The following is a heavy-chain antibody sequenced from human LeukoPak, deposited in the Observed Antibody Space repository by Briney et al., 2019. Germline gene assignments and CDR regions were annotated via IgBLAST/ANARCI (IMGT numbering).Heavy chain of an antibody. CDR3: ARSRYGDYERSFFDI. V-gene: IGHV3-23*01. D-gene: IGHD4-17*01. Sequence: GGSLRLSCAASGFTFSSYAMSWVRQAPGKGLEWVSAISGSGGSTYYADSVKGLFTISRDNSKNTLYLQMNSLRAEDTAVYYCARSRYGDYERSFFDIWGQGTMVTVSS. CDR1: GFTFSSYA. J-gene: IGHJ3*02. CDR2: ISGSGGST.